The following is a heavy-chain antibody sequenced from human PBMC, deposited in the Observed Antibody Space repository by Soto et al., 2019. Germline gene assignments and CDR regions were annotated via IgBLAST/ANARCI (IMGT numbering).Heavy chain of an antibody. J-gene: IGHJ6*03. CDR2: ISSSGSAI. CDR3: ARDPRYCWSNSCFDDYYYYYMDV. Sequence: QVQLVESGGGLVKPGGSLRLSCAASGFTFSDYYMSWIRQAPGKGLEWVSHISSSGSAIFYADSVKGRFTISRDNTENSLYLQMNTLRAEDTAVYYCARDPRYCWSNSCFDDYYYYYMDVWGKGTTVTVSS. CDR1: GFTFSDYY. D-gene: IGHD2-2*01. V-gene: IGHV3-11*01.